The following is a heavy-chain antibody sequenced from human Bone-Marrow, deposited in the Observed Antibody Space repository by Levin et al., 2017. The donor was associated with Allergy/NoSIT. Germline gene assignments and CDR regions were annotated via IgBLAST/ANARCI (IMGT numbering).Heavy chain of an antibody. J-gene: IGHJ4*02. CDR2: VTGSGSTT. V-gene: IGHV3-23*01. CDR1: GFTLSSNA. CDR3: AEDTPRVGSTRGSGNCFDY. Sequence: GGSLRLSCAASGFTLSSNAMSWVRQAPGKGLEWVATVTGSGSTTYYADSVKGRFTVSRANSKNTVYLQVNSLTAEDTAIYYCAEDTPRVGSTRGSGNCFDYWGQGTLVAVSS. D-gene: IGHD3-10*01.